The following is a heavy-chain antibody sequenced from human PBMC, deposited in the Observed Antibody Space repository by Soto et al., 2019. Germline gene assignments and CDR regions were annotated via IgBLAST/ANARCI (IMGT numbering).Heavy chain of an antibody. V-gene: IGHV4-34*01. CDR1: GGSFSGYY. CDR3: ARGPGYCSSTSCYYYYYYGMDV. Sequence: SETLSLTCAVYGGSFSGYYWSWIRQPPGKGLEWIGEINHSGSTNYNPSLKSRVTISVDTSKNQFSLKLSSVTAADTAVYYCARGPGYCSSTSCYYYYYYGMDVWGQGTTVTVSS. D-gene: IGHD2-2*01. J-gene: IGHJ6*02. CDR2: INHSGST.